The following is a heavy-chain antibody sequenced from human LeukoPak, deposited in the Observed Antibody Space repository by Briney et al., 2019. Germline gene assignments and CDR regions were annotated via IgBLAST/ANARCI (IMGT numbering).Heavy chain of an antibody. V-gene: IGHV1-24*01. Sequence: ASVKVSCKVSGYTLTELSMHWVRQAPRKGLEWMGGFDPEDGETIYAQKFQGRVTMTEDTSTDTAYMELSSLRSEDTAVYYCATVSADTAMGQPYYYYYMDVWGKGTTVTVSS. D-gene: IGHD5-18*01. CDR2: FDPEDGET. CDR3: ATVSADTAMGQPYYYYYMDV. CDR1: GYTLTELS. J-gene: IGHJ6*03.